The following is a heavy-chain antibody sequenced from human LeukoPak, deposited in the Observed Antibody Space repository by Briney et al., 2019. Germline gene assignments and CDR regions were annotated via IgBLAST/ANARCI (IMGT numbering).Heavy chain of an antibody. Sequence: SETLCLTCTVSGGSISSYYWSWIRQPPGKGLEWIGYIYYSGSTNYNPSLKSRVTISVDTSKNQSSLKLSSVTAADTAVYYCARDKGGWWGGIFDYWGQGTLVTVSS. V-gene: IGHV4-59*01. CDR3: ARDKGGWWGGIFDY. D-gene: IGHD6-19*01. CDR1: GGSISSYY. CDR2: IYYSGST. J-gene: IGHJ4*02.